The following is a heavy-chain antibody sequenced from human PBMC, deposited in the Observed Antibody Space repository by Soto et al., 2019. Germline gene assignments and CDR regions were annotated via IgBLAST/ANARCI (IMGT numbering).Heavy chain of an antibody. CDR2: ISSSSSYI. V-gene: IGHV3-21*01. Sequence: PGGSLRLSCAASGFTFSSYSMNWVRQAPWKGLEWVSSISSSSSYIYYADSVKGRFTISRDNSKNTLYLQMNSLRAEDTAVYYCAKDQRSIAVAGRGNDGFDYWGQGTLVTAS. CDR1: GFTFSSYS. CDR3: AKDQRSIAVAGRGNDGFDY. J-gene: IGHJ4*02. D-gene: IGHD6-19*01.